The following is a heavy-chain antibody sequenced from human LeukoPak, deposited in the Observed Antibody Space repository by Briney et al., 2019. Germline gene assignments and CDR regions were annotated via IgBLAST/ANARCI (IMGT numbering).Heavy chain of an antibody. CDR2: IYTSGST. Sequence: SEALSLTCTVSGGSISSSSYYWSWIRQPAGKGLEWIGRIYTSGSTNYNPSLKSRVTISVDTSKNQFSLKLSSVTAADTAVYYCARDVWSPTYYYDPPADYWGQGTLVTVSS. V-gene: IGHV4-61*02. CDR1: GGSISSSSYY. J-gene: IGHJ4*02. CDR3: ARDVWSPTYYYDPPADY. D-gene: IGHD3-22*01.